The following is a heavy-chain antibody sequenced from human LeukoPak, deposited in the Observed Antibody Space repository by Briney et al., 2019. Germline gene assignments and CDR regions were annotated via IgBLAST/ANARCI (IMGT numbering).Heavy chain of an antibody. Sequence: GGSLRLSCAASGFTFSNYAMNWVRQAPGKGLEWVSGITSSGGSTYYAGSVRGRFTTSRDNSKNTLYLQMNSLRAEDTAVYYCAKDVRGTYYNYYGMDVWGQGTTVTVSS. CDR2: ITSSGGST. D-gene: IGHD3-10*01. CDR1: GFTFSNYA. J-gene: IGHJ6*02. CDR3: AKDVRGTYYNYYGMDV. V-gene: IGHV3-23*01.